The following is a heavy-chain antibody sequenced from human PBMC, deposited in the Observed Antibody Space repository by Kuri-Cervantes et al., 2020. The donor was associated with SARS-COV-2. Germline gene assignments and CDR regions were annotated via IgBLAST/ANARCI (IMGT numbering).Heavy chain of an antibody. D-gene: IGHD2/OR15-2a*01. CDR3: ARVPFFSASRWYFDL. Sequence: GESLKISCAASGFTFSSYGMHWVRQAPGKGLEWVAVIWYDGSNKYYADSAKGRFTISRDNSKNTLYLQMNSLRAEDTAVYYCARVPFFSASRWYFDLWGRGTLVTVSS. CDR1: GFTFSSYG. CDR2: IWYDGSNK. V-gene: IGHV3-33*08. J-gene: IGHJ2*01.